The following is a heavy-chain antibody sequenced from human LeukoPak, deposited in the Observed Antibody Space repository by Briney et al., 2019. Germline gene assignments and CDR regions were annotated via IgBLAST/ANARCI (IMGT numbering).Heavy chain of an antibody. CDR2: INPSSGYT. J-gene: IGHJ3*02. D-gene: IGHD2-21*01. CDR1: GYTFTSYY. V-gene: IGHV1-46*01. CDR3: ARAKKGLPKGDDAFDI. Sequence: ASVKVSCKASGYTFTSYYIHWVRQAPGQGLEWMGIINPSSGYTNYAQKFQGRVTMTRDTSTSTVYVELSSLTSEDTAVYYCARAKKGLPKGDDAFDIWGQGTMVTVSS.